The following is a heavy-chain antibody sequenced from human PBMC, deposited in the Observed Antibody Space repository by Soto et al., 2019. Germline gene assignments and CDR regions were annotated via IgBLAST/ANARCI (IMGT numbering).Heavy chain of an antibody. Sequence: GGSLRLSCAVSGFTLSDHYIDWFRQAPGKGREWVGHIKSKTEGGTADYAAPVKGRFTISRDDSKNTVYLQMNSLKTEDTAVYYCTTGIYYDLLTGYHNVAYWGQGALVTVSS. CDR2: IKSKTEGGTA. CDR1: GFTLSDHY. CDR3: TTGIYYDLLTGYHNVAY. V-gene: IGHV3-15*01. J-gene: IGHJ4*02. D-gene: IGHD3-9*01.